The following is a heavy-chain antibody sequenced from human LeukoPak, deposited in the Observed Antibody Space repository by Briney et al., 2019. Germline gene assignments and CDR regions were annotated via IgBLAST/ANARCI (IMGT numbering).Heavy chain of an antibody. CDR3: ASHGGIAARNFDY. D-gene: IGHD6-13*01. V-gene: IGHV4-34*01. Sequence: SETLSLTCAVYGGSFSGYYWSWIRQPPGKGLEWIGEINHSGSTNCNPSLKSRVTISVDTSKNQFSLKLSSVTAADTAVYYCASHGGIAARNFDYWGQGTLVTVSS. CDR1: GGSFSGYY. CDR2: INHSGST. J-gene: IGHJ4*02.